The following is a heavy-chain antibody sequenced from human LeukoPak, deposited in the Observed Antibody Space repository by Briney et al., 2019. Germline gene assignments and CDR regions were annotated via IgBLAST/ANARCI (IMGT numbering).Heavy chain of an antibody. Sequence: ASVKVSCKASGYTLTGYYMHWVRQAPGQGLEWMGWINPNSGGTNYAQKFQGRVTMTRDTSISTAYMELSRLRSDDTAVYYCARDRGRIAAALRKGCWFDPWGQGTLVTVSS. D-gene: IGHD6-13*01. J-gene: IGHJ5*02. CDR3: ARDRGRIAAALRKGCWFDP. V-gene: IGHV1-2*02. CDR1: GYTLTGYY. CDR2: INPNSGGT.